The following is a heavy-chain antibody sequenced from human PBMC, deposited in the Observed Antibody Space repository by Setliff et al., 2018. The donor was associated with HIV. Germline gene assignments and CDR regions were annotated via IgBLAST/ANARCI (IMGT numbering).Heavy chain of an antibody. Sequence: SETLSLTCTVSGGSISSSTYYWGWIRQPPGRGLEWIGSILYTGFTYYSPSLESRVTMSVDTSKNQFSLRVRSVTAADTAVYYCARVVKGYNWNYFDYWGQGTLVTVSS. D-gene: IGHD1-20*01. CDR2: ILYTGFT. V-gene: IGHV4-39*07. CDR3: ARVVKGYNWNYFDY. CDR1: GGSISSSTYY. J-gene: IGHJ4*02.